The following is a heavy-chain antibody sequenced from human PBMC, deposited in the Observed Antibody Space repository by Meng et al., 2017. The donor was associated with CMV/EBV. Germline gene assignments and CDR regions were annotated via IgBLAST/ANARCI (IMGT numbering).Heavy chain of an antibody. CDR2: IYPGDSDT. V-gene: IGHV5-51*01. J-gene: IGHJ6*02. CDR3: ARSFRFGHSSPTGYYYYGMDV. Sequence: GGSLRLSCKGSGYSFTSYWIGWVRQMPGKGLEWMGIIYPGDSDTRYSPSFQGQVTISADKSISTAYLQWSSLKASDTAMYYCARSFRFGHSSPTGYYYYGMDVRGQGTTVTVSS. D-gene: IGHD6-13*01. CDR1: GYSFTSYW.